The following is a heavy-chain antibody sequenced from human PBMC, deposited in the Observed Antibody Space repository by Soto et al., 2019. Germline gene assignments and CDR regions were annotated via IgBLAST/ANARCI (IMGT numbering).Heavy chain of an antibody. CDR1: GGTLSSYA. D-gene: IGHD3-3*01. V-gene: IGHV1-69*13. Sequence: SVKVCCKAAGGTLSSYAMSWVRQDTGQGLEWMGGIIPIFGTANYAQKFQGRVTITADESTSTAYMELSSLRSEDTAVYYCARGPEWLPRGYFDYWGQGTLVTVSS. J-gene: IGHJ4*02. CDR3: ARGPEWLPRGYFDY. CDR2: IIPIFGTA.